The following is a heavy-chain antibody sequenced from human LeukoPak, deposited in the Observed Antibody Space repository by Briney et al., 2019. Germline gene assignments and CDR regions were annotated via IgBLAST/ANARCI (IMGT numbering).Heavy chain of an antibody. J-gene: IGHJ6*02. CDR3: ARDPSFSVPYYYYGMDV. CDR1: GGSISSGGYY. D-gene: IGHD3-10*01. CDR2: IYHSGST. V-gene: IGHV4-30-2*01. Sequence: PSETLSLTCTVSGGSISSGGYYWSWIRQPPGKGLEWIGYIYHSGSTYYNPSLKSRVTISVDRSKNQFSLKLSSVTAEDTAVYYCARDPSFSVPYYYYGMDVWGQGTTVTVSS.